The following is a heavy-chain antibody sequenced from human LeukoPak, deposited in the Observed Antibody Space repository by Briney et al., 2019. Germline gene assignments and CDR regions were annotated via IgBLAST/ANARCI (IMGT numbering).Heavy chain of an antibody. CDR2: ISYDGSNK. CDR3: ARESPDYGGNGFDY. Sequence: GGSLRLSCAASGFTFSSYAMHWVRQAPGKGLEWVAVISYDGSNKYYADSVKGRFTISRDNSKNTLYLQMNSLRAEGTAVYYCARESPDYGGNGFDYWGQGTLVTVSS. CDR1: GFTFSSYA. D-gene: IGHD4-23*01. V-gene: IGHV3-30*04. J-gene: IGHJ4*02.